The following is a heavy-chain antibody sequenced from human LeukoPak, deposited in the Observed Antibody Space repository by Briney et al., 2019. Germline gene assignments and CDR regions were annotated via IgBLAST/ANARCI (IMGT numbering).Heavy chain of an antibody. V-gene: IGHV3-30*02. Sequence: GGSLRPSCAASGFTFSRYGMHWVRQAPGKGLEWVAFIRYEESTKYYADSVKGRFTVSRDNSKNTLYLQMNSLRAEDTAVYYCTYGDNFDYWGQGTLVTVSS. CDR3: TYGDNFDY. D-gene: IGHD4-17*01. CDR1: GFTFSRYG. CDR2: IRYEESTK. J-gene: IGHJ4*02.